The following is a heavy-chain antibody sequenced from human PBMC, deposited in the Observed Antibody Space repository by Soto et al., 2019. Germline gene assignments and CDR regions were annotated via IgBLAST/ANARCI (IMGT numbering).Heavy chain of an antibody. J-gene: IGHJ6*02. Sequence: QVQLVEFGGGVVQPGRSLRLSCAASGFTFSSYGMHWVRQAPGKGLEWVAVISYDGSNKYYADSVKGRFTISRDNSKNTLYLQMNSLRAEDTAVYYCAKESSSWPHHYGMDVWGQGTTVTVSS. V-gene: IGHV3-30*18. CDR1: GFTFSSYG. CDR2: ISYDGSNK. D-gene: IGHD6-13*01. CDR3: AKESSSWPHHYGMDV.